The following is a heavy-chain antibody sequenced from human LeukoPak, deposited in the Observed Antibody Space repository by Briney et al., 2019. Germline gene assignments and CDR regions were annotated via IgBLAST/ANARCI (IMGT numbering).Heavy chain of an antibody. CDR3: ARECDDFWSGSNAFDI. CDR1: GYTFTSYG. CDR2: ISAYNGNT. D-gene: IGHD3-3*01. V-gene: IGHV1-18*01. Sequence: ASVKVSCKASGYTFTSYGISWVRQAPGQGLEWVGWISAYNGNTNYAQKLQGRVTMTTDTSTSTAYMELRSLRSDDTAVYYCARECDDFWSGSNAFDIWGQGTMVTVSS. J-gene: IGHJ3*02.